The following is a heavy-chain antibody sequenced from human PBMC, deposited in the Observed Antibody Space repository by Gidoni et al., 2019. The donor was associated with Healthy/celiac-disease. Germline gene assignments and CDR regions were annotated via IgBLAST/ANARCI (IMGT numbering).Heavy chain of an antibody. CDR1: GFTPSSNY. CDR3: ARFHAWGEKEPGMDV. J-gene: IGHJ6*02. CDR2: SYSGGST. D-gene: IGHD3-10*01. Sequence: EVQLVESGGGFVQPGGSLRLSCAASGFTPSSNYMSWVRQAPGKGLEWVSVSYSGGSTYYADSVKGRFTISRHNSKNTLYLQMNSLRAEDTAVYYCARFHAWGEKEPGMDVWGQGTTVTVSS. V-gene: IGHV3-53*04.